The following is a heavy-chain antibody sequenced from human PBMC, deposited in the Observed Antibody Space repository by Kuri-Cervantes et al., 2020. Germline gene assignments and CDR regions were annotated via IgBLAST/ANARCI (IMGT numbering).Heavy chain of an antibody. J-gene: IGHJ4*02. CDR3: ARGVTTVGRFDY. D-gene: IGHD4-17*01. Sequence: GGSLRLSCAASGFTFSSYAMHWVRQAPGKGLGWVAVISYDVSNKYYADSVKGRFTISRDNSKNTLYLQINSLRAEDTAVYYCARGVTTVGRFDYWGQGTLVTVSS. V-gene: IGHV3-30*07. CDR1: GFTFSSYA. CDR2: ISYDVSNK.